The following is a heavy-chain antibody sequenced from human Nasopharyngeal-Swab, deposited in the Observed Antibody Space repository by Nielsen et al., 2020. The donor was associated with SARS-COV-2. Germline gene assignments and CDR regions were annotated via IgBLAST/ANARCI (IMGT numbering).Heavy chain of an antibody. CDR1: GYSFSSYW. CDR3: ATAYNGNYYWDY. V-gene: IGHV5-51*01. Sequence: ESLKISCKGSGYSFSSYWIGWVRQMPGKGPEWMGIMYPRDSDTRYSPSFQGQVTISADKSISTAYLQWSSLKASDTAMYYCATAYNGNYYWDYWGQGTLVTVSS. J-gene: IGHJ4*02. CDR2: MYPRDSDT. D-gene: IGHD1-7*01.